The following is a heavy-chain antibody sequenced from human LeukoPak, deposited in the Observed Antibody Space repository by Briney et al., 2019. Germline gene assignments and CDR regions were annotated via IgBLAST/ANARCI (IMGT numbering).Heavy chain of an antibody. V-gene: IGHV1-46*01. CDR2: INPSGGST. J-gene: IGHJ4*02. Sequence: ASVKVSCEASGYTFTSYYMHWVRQAPGQGLEWMGIINPSGGSTSYAQKFQGRVTMTRDMSTSTVYMGLSSLRSEDTPVYYCARSYCSGGSCGGAGFDYWGQGTLVTVSS. CDR1: GYTFTSYY. D-gene: IGHD2-15*01. CDR3: ARSYCSGGSCGGAGFDY.